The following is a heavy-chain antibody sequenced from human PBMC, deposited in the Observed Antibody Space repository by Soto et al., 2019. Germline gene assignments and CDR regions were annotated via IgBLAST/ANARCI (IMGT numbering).Heavy chain of an antibody. CDR2: INSGGNT. CDR1: GFGVSNNY. Sequence: GGSLRLSCAASGFGVSNNYMSWVRQAPGKGLEWVSAINSGGNTYYADSVKGRFTISRDTSKNTLYLQMNSLRAEDTAVYYCARHCPDILAASTWGYYFDYWGQGTLVPVSS. V-gene: IGHV3-66*04. D-gene: IGHD5-12*01. J-gene: IGHJ4*02. CDR3: ARHCPDILAASTWGYYFDY.